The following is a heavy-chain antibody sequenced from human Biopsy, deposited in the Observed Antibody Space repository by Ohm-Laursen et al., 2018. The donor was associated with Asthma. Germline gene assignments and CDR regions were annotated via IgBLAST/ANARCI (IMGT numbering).Heavy chain of an antibody. CDR3: ARKAGSCISRTCYSLDF. J-gene: IGHJ4*02. Sequence: ASVKVSCKSLGGAFNAYVIGWVRQAPGQGLEWMGGINSVFGTTTYPQKFQDRVTITADDSTSTVYMELSSLRSEDTAVYYCARKAGSCISRTCYSLDFWGQGTLVTVSS. V-gene: IGHV1-69*13. CDR1: GGAFNAYV. D-gene: IGHD2-2*01. CDR2: INSVFGTT.